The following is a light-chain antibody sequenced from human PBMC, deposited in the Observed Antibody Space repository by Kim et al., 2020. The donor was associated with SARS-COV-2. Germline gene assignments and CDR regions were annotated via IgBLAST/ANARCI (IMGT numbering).Light chain of an antibody. CDR1: QNVHTNF. J-gene: IGKJ2*03. V-gene: IGKV3-20*01. CDR2: GAL. Sequence: GDRATLIGSASQNVHTNFLAWYQQRPGQTPRLLIYGALNRAPGIPDRVSGSGSGRDFTPTISRLEAEDFAVYYCQHFGSSTPRYSFGQGTKLAI. CDR3: QHFGSSTPRYS.